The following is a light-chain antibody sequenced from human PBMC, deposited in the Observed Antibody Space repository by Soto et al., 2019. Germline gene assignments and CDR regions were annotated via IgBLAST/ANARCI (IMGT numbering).Light chain of an antibody. CDR1: QSVSSSY. CDR2: GAS. Sequence: EIVLTQSPGTLSLSPGERATLSCRASQSVSSSYLAWYQHKPGQAPRLLIYGASSRATGIPDRFSGSGSGTDFTLTISRLEPEDFAVYYCQQYNNWPPGTFGQGTKV. J-gene: IGKJ1*01. CDR3: QQYNNWPPGT. V-gene: IGKV3-20*01.